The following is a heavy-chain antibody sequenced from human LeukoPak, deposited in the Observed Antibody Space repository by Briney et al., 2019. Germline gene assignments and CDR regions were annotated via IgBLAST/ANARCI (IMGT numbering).Heavy chain of an antibody. CDR2: ISSSSSYI. CDR1: GFTFSSYS. Sequence: GGSLRLSCAASGFTFSSYSMNWVRQAPGKGLEWVSSISSSSSYIYYADSVKGRFTISRDNAKNSLYLQMNSLRAEDTAVYYCASLDRGYCSGGSCYSERGGYWGQGTLVTVSS. D-gene: IGHD2-15*01. V-gene: IGHV3-21*01. CDR3: ASLDRGYCSGGSCYSERGGY. J-gene: IGHJ4*02.